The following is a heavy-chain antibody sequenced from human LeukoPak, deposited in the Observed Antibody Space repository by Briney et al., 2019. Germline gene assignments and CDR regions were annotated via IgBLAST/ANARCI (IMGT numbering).Heavy chain of an antibody. CDR1: GGSIRSYY. V-gene: IGHV4-59*01. Sequence: SETLSLTCTVSGGSIRSYYWSWIRQPPGKGLEWIGYIYYSGSTKYDPSLKSRVTISVDTSKNQFSLKLTSVTAADTAVYYCAREGDTFDIWGQGTMVTVSS. CDR2: IYYSGST. CDR3: AREGDTFDI. J-gene: IGHJ3*02.